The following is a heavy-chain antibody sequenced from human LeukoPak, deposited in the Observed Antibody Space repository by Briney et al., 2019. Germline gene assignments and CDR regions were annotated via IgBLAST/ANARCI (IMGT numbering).Heavy chain of an antibody. J-gene: IGHJ4*02. CDR1: GGSVRSDY. CDR3: ARDSGSGWYGQ. D-gene: IGHD6-19*01. V-gene: IGHV4-4*07. CDR2: IQSSGTT. Sequence: SETLSLTCSVSGGSVRSDYWNWIRQPAGKGLEWIGRIQSSGTTNYNPSLKSRLPMSVDTSKNQFSLKLSSVTAADTAVYYCARDSGSGWYGQWGQGTLVTVSS.